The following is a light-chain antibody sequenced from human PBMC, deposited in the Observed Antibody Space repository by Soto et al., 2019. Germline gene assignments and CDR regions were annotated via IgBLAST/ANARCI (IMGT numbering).Light chain of an antibody. V-gene: IGLV2-8*01. Sequence: QSALTQPPSASGSPGQSVTISCTGTSIDVGGYNYVSWYQQHPGKAPKLMISEVSKRPSGVPDRFSGSKSGNTASLTVSGLQAEDEADYYCSSFAGNNNLVFGGGTKVTVL. J-gene: IGLJ2*01. CDR2: EVS. CDR3: SSFAGNNNLV. CDR1: SIDVGGYNY.